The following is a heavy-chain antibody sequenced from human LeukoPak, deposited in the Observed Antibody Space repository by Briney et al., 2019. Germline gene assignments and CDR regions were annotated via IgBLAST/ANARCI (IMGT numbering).Heavy chain of an antibody. CDR1: SFSFSTPYY. CDR3: ARQVATKGEWAFDI. D-gene: IGHD5-12*01. J-gene: IGHJ3*02. V-gene: IGHV4-38-2*02. CDR2: INPSGHT. Sequence: SETLSLTSSASSFSFSTPYYWGWIRQPPGQGLEWIGSINPSGHTYYNPSLKSRVTISVDTSRNQFSLKLSSVTATDTAMYYCARQVATKGEWAFDIWGQGTMVAASS.